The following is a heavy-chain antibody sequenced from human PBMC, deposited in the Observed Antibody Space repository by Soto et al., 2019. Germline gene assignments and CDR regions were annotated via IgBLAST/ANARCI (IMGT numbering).Heavy chain of an antibody. CDR3: AHLYSSSWFFDY. V-gene: IGHV2-5*02. J-gene: IGHJ4*02. D-gene: IGHD6-13*01. CDR2: IYWDDDK. CDR1: GFSLSTSGVG. Sequence: SGPTLVNPTQTLTLTCTFSGFSLSTSGVGVGWIRQPPGRALEWLALIYWDDDKRYSPSLKSRLTITKDTSKNQVVLTMTNMDPVDKPTYYFAHLYSSSWFFDYWCQGTLVTVFS.